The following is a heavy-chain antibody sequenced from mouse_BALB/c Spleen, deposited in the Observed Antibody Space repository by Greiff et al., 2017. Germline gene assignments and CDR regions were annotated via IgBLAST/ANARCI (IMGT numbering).Heavy chain of an antibody. CDR2: INPYNDGT. Sequence: EVQLQQSGPELVKPGASVKMSCKASGYTFTSYVMHWVKQKPGQGLEWIGYINPYNDGTKYNEKFKGKATLTSDKSSSTAYMELSSLTSEDSAVYYCAREAMITTRALAYWGQGTLVTVSA. CDR1: GYTFTSYV. D-gene: IGHD2-4*01. J-gene: IGHJ3*01. V-gene: IGHV1-14*01. CDR3: AREAMITTRALAY.